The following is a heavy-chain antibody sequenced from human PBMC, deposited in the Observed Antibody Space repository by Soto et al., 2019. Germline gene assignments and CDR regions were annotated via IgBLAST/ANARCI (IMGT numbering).Heavy chain of an antibody. D-gene: IGHD2-8*01. Sequence: GGSLRLSCVASGFMFDSYAMNWVRQAPGKGLEWVSYISPGGDRIYYAESLKGRITISRDNARNSLSLQMNILSDEDTAVYYGTKSADSAGWGVDFWGQGTLVTVSS. CDR3: TKSADSAGWGVDF. V-gene: IGHV3-48*02. CDR2: ISPGGDRI. J-gene: IGHJ4*02. CDR1: GFMFDSYA.